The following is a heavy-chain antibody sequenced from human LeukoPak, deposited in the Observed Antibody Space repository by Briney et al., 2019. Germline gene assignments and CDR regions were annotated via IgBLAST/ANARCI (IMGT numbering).Heavy chain of an antibody. V-gene: IGHV3-74*01. CDR2: IEGDGNRI. CDR3: ARATYYYDSSGYYHIRDYFDY. Sequence: GGSLRLSCAASGFTLSAYWMHRVRQAPGKGLMWVSRIEGDGNRITYADSVKGRFTISRDNAKNSLYLQMNSLRAEDTALYYCARATYYYDSSGYYHIRDYFDYWGQGTLVTVSS. J-gene: IGHJ4*02. D-gene: IGHD3-22*01. CDR1: GFTLSAYW.